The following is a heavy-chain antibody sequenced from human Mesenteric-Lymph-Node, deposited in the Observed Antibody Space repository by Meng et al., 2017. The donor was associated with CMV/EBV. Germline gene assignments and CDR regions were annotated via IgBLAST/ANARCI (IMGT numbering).Heavy chain of an antibody. J-gene: IGHJ4*02. D-gene: IGHD2-21*01. CDR3: AREALAHCGGDCYPFDY. V-gene: IGHV4-61*01. Sequence: LSSSSYYWSWIRQPPGKGLEWIGYIFYSGSTDYNPSLKSRVTISVDTSKNQFSLKLSSVTGADTAVYYCAREALAHCGGDCYPFDYWGQGTLVTVSS. CDR1: LSSSSYY. CDR2: IFYSGST.